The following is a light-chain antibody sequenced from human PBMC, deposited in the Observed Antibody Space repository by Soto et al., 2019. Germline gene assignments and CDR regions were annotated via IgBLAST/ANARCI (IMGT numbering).Light chain of an antibody. CDR3: QHRNNWPLT. CDR1: QTVSSY. Sequence: EIVLTQSPATLSLSPGERATLSCRASQTVSSYLAWYQQKPGQAPRLLIYDASNRATGIPARFSGSGSGTDFTLTISSLEPDDLAVYYCQHRNNWPLTFGGGTKVEIK. V-gene: IGKV3-11*01. J-gene: IGKJ4*01. CDR2: DAS.